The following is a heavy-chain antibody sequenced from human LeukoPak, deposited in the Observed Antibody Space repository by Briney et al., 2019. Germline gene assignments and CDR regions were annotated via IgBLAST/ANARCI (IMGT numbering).Heavy chain of an antibody. Sequence: PSETLSLTCTVSGGSISSGGYYWSWIRQHPGKGLEWIGYIYYSGSTYYNPSLKSRVTISVDTSKNQFSLKLSSVTAADTAVYYCARHRSQWPDRYYFDYWGQGTLVTVSS. D-gene: IGHD6-19*01. CDR2: IYYSGST. V-gene: IGHV4-31*03. CDR1: GGSISSGGYY. CDR3: ARHRSQWPDRYYFDY. J-gene: IGHJ4*02.